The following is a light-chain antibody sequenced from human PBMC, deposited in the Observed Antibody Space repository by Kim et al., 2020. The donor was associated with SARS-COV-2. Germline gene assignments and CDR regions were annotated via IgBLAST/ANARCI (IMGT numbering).Light chain of an antibody. V-gene: IGLV3-1*01. CDR1: KLGDKY. J-gene: IGLJ2*01. CDR3: QTWDSSGV. Sequence: SYELTQPPSVSVSPGQTASITCSGDKLGDKYTCWYQQKPGQSPVLVIYRDSRRPSGIPERFSGSNSGNTATLTISGTQAMDEADCYCQTWDSSGVLGGGT. CDR2: RDS.